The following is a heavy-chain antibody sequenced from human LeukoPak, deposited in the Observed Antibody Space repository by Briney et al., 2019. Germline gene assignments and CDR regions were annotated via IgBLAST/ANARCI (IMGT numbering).Heavy chain of an antibody. J-gene: IGHJ6*03. V-gene: IGHV4-59*01. CDR3: ARAPQRNYYYYYMDV. CDR2: IYYSGST. CDR1: GGSISSYY. Sequence: SETLSLTCTVSGGSISSYYWSWTRQPPGKGLEWIGYIYYSGSTNYNPSLKSRVTISVDTSKNQFSLKLSSVTAADTAVYYCARAPQRNYYYYYMDVWGKGTTVTVSS.